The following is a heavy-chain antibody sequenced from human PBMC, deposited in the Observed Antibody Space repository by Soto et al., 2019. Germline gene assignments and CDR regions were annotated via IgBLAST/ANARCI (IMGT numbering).Heavy chain of an antibody. Sequence: HLVQSGPEVKKPGASITVSCKTSGDTFTNFGVSWVRQAPGQGLEWMGWIATYNSNRNYAQKFQGRLTLTTDTSTSTAYMELKSLGYDDTAVYYCARVLRGVVNWFDPWGQGTLVTVSS. CDR1: GDTFTNFG. V-gene: IGHV1-18*01. CDR2: IATYNSNR. D-gene: IGHD3-10*01. CDR3: ARVLRGVVNWFDP. J-gene: IGHJ5*02.